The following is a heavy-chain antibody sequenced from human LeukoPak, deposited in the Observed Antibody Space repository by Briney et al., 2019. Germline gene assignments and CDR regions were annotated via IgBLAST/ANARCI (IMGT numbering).Heavy chain of an antibody. CDR3: ARETRGAIDY. V-gene: IGHV3-11*05. D-gene: IGHD3-10*01. Sequence: PGGSLRLSCAASGFTFSDYYMSWIRQAPGKGLEWVSYISSSSSYTNYADSVKGRFTISRDNAKISMYLQMNSLRAEDTAVYYCARETRGAIDYWGQGTLVTVSS. CDR2: ISSSSSYT. J-gene: IGHJ4*02. CDR1: GFTFSDYY.